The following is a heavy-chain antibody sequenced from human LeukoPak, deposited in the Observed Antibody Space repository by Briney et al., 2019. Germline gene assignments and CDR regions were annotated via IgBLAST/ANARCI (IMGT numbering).Heavy chain of an antibody. CDR3: ARGPKAKYYYDSSGLGWFDP. J-gene: IGHJ5*02. Sequence: ASVKVSCKASGYTFTGYYMHWVRQAPGQGLEWMGWINPNSGGTNYVQKFQGRVTMTRDTSISTAYMELSRLRSDDTAVYYCARGPKAKYYYDSSGLGWFDPWGQGNLVTGSS. CDR2: INPNSGGT. V-gene: IGHV1-2*02. D-gene: IGHD3-22*01. CDR1: GYTFTGYY.